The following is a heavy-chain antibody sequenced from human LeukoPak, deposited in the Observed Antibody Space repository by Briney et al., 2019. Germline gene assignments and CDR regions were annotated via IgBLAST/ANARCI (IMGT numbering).Heavy chain of an antibody. CDR3: ARSPLGATTYMNQYNWFDP. CDR1: GYTFTSYG. J-gene: IGHJ5*02. D-gene: IGHD1-26*01. Sequence: GASVKVSCKGSGYTFTSYGISWVRQAPGQGLEWMGWISAYNGNTNYAQKLQGRVTMTTDTSTSTAYMELRSLRSDDTAVYYCARSPLGATTYMNQYNWFDPWGQGTLVTVSS. CDR2: ISAYNGNT. V-gene: IGHV1-18*01.